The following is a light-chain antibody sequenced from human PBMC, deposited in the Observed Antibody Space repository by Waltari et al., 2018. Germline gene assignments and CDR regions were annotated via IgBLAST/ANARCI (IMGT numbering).Light chain of an antibody. Sequence: DIVMTQSPDSLAVSLGERATINCKSSQSILYISNAKNYLAWYQQTPVQPPKLLIDWASSRTAVVPDRFSGRSSGTVCTLISSIVHADYAAYYYWQQHYRRRTFGRGTKLEIK. CDR3: QQHYRRRT. J-gene: IGKJ4*01. V-gene: IGKV4-1*01. CDR1: QSILYISNAKNY. CDR2: WAS.